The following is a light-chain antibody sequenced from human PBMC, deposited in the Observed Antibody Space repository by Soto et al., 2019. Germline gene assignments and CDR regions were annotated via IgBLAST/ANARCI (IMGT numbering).Light chain of an antibody. J-gene: IGLJ1*01. CDR1: SSKIGAGYD. CDR2: GNS. Sequence: QSALTQPPSVSGAPGPRVTISCTGSSSKIGAGYDVHWYQQLPGTAPKLLIYGNSNRPSGVPDRFSGSKSGTSASLAITGLQAEDEADYYCQSYDSSLGYVFGTGTKVTVL. V-gene: IGLV1-40*01. CDR3: QSYDSSLGYV.